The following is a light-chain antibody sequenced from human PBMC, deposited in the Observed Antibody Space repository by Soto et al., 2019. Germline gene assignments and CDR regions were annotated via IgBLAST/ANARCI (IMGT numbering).Light chain of an antibody. Sequence: DVRMTQSPSSLSASVGDRVTITCRASQNVRTYLNWYQRKPGKAPTLLIFDSSDLESGVPARFSGSGSGTDFTLTISSLQSDDFATYYCQQSFFIPRTFGQGTKVDIK. V-gene: IGKV1-39*01. CDR2: DSS. J-gene: IGKJ2*01. CDR1: QNVRTY. CDR3: QQSFFIPRT.